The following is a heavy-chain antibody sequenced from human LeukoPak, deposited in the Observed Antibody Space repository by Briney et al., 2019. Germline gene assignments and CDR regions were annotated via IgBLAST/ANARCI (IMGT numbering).Heavy chain of an antibody. Sequence: PGGSLRLSCAASGFTFSSYAMHWVRQAPGKGLEWVAVISYDGSNKYYADSVKGRFTISRDNSKNTLYLQMNSLRAEDTAVYYCTRGGAIAVSTFDYWGQGTLVTVSS. J-gene: IGHJ4*02. CDR2: ISYDGSNK. CDR3: TRGGAIAVSTFDY. CDR1: GFTFSSYA. D-gene: IGHD2-15*01. V-gene: IGHV3-30*04.